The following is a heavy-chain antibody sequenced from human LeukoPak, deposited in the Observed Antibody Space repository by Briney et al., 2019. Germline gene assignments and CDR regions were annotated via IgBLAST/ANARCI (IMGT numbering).Heavy chain of an antibody. V-gene: IGHV1-46*01. J-gene: IGHJ3*02. CDR2: IDPSGGST. Sequence: VASVKVSCKASGYTFTSYYMHWVRQAPGQGLEWMGIIDPSGGSTSYAQKFQGRVTMTRDTSTSTVYMELSSLRSEDTAVYYCARDGTYSSSSVNAFDIWGQGTMVTVSS. CDR1: GYTFTSYY. CDR3: ARDGTYSSSSVNAFDI. D-gene: IGHD6-6*01.